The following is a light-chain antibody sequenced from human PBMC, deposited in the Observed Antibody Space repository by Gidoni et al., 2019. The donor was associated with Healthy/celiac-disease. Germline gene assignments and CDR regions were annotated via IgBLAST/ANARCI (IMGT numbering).Light chain of an antibody. CDR3: QVWDSSSDHYV. CDR2: DES. J-gene: IGLJ1*01. Sequence: SYVLHQPPPVSVAPGQTARITCGGNNMGSKSVHWYQQKPGQAPVLVVYDESDRPSGIPERFSGSNSGNTATLTISRVEAGDEADYYCQVWDSSSDHYVFGTGTKVTVL. V-gene: IGLV3-21*02. CDR1: NMGSKS.